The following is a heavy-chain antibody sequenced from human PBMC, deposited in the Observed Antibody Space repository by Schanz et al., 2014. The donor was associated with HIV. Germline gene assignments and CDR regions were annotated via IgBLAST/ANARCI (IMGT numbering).Heavy chain of an antibody. CDR3: ARPDYDFWVDV. J-gene: IGHJ6*02. Sequence: QVQLVESGGGVVQPGRSLRLSCAASGFTFSDYYMSWIRQAPGKGLEWASYISGSGNTIYYADSVKGRFTISRDNAKNSLSLQMNSLRAEDTAVYYCARPDYDFWVDVWGQGTTVTVSS. D-gene: IGHD3-3*01. V-gene: IGHV3-11*01. CDR1: GFTFSDYY. CDR2: ISGSGNTI.